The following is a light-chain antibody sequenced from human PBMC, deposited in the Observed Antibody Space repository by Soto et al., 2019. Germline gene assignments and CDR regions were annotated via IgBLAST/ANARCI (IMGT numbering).Light chain of an antibody. CDR3: QSYDSSIWV. V-gene: IGLV6-57*03. CDR1: SGSIASNY. Sequence: LTQPHSVSESPGKTVTISCTRSSGSIASNYVQWYQQRPGSAPTTVIYEDNQRPSGVPDRFSGSIDSSSNSASLTISGLKTEDEADYCCQSYDSSIWVFGGGTKLTVL. CDR2: EDN. J-gene: IGLJ3*02.